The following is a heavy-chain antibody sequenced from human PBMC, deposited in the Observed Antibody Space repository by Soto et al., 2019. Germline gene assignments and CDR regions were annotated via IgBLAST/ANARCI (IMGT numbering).Heavy chain of an antibody. V-gene: IGHV3-30-3*01. CDR1: GFTFSTYS. Sequence: QVQLVESGGGVVPPGRSLRLSCAASGFTFSTYSMYWVRQAPGKGLEWVAVISYDGSNKYEADSMKDRFTISKDNSKSTLYLQMNSLRAEDTAVYYCARPYYDFWTGYPGAFFDYWGQGTLVTVSS. D-gene: IGHD3-3*01. CDR2: ISYDGSNK. J-gene: IGHJ4*02. CDR3: ARPYYDFWTGYPGAFFDY.